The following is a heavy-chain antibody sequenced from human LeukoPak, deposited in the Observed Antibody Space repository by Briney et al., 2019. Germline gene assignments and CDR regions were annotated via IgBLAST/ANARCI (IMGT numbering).Heavy chain of an antibody. CDR3: ARVVGRSSSFNWYFDL. D-gene: IGHD1-26*01. V-gene: IGHV4-34*09. J-gene: IGHJ2*01. CDR1: GGSFSGYY. CDR2: INHSGST. Sequence: PSETLSLTCAVYGGSFSGYYWSWIRQPPGKGLEWIGEINHSGSTNYNPSLKSRVTISVDTSKNQFSLKLSSVTAADTAVYYCARVVGRSSSFNWYFDLWGRGTLVTVSS.